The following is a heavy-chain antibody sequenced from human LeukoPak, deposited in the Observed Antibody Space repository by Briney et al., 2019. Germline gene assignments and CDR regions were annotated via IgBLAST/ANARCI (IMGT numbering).Heavy chain of an antibody. Sequence: GGSLRLSCAASGFPLSSYAMSWVRQGPGKGLEWVAATSSSDPGTYHADSVRGRFTISRDNSKNSLYLQMNSLRAEDTAVYYCAKLWTGTTSYWGQGTLVTVSS. J-gene: IGHJ4*02. CDR2: TSSSDPGT. D-gene: IGHD1-1*01. CDR3: AKLWTGTTSY. CDR1: GFPLSSYA. V-gene: IGHV3-23*01.